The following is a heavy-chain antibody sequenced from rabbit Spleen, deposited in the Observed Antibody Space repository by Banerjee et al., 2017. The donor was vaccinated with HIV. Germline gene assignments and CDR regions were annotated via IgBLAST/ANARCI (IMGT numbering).Heavy chain of an antibody. CDR2: IYTGNGKT. D-gene: IGHD2-1*01. CDR1: GFSFSSRYD. V-gene: IGHV1S47*01. J-gene: IGHJ3*01. CDR3: ARDTRLNGAWYHDFDL. Sequence: EQLVESGGGLVKPGASLTLTCTASGFSFSSRYDMCWVRQAPGKGLEWIGCIYTGNGKTYYASWAKGRFTITRSTSLNTVTLQLNSLTAADTATYFCARDTRLNGAWYHDFDLWGQGTLVTVS.